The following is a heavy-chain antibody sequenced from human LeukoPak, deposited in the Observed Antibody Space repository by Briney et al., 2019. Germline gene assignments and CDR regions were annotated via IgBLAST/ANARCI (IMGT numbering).Heavy chain of an antibody. CDR2: MYWEGDK. V-gene: IGHV2-5*02. Sequence: KESGPTLVKPTQTVTLTCSFSGFSLSTSGVGVGWVRQPPGKALERLALMYWEGDKRYSPSLKSRLIISKDTSKNQVVLKMTNMEPVDTGTYYCVHTSLSRRYGSGWADVDWFDPWGQGTLVTVSS. D-gene: IGHD6-19*01. J-gene: IGHJ5*02. CDR1: GFSLSTSGVG. CDR3: VHTSLSRRYGSGWADVDWFDP.